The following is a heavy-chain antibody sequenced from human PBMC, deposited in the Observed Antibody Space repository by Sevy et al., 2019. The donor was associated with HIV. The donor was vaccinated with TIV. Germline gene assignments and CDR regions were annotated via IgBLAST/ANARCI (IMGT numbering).Heavy chain of an antibody. CDR2: INQEGSEK. Sequence: GGSLRLSGAASGFTSSNYWMSWVRQAPGKGLECVANINQEGSEKYYLDSVKGRFTVSTDHAKNWLYLQMNSRIAEDSAVSYFAIEQITGSKPDYLASGGKGTLVTVSP. V-gene: IGHV3-7*01. CDR3: AIEQITGSKPDYLAS. J-gene: IGHJ4*02. D-gene: IGHD1-7*01. CDR1: GFTSSNYW.